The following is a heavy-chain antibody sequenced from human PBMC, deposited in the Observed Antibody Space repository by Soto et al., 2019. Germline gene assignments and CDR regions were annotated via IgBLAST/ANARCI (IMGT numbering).Heavy chain of an antibody. V-gene: IGHV1-69*19. D-gene: IGHD3-10*01. Sequence: QVQLVQSGAEMKKPGSSVKVSCQSSGGTFNTYAMNWVRQAPGQGPEWMGDISPMFGAANYAPKFQGRVTITADESTGTSDMHLSRLTSEDTAVYFCAREVQVHTPAFVYWGHGTLVTVSS. CDR2: ISPMFGAA. CDR1: GGTFNTYA. CDR3: AREVQVHTPAFVY. J-gene: IGHJ4*01.